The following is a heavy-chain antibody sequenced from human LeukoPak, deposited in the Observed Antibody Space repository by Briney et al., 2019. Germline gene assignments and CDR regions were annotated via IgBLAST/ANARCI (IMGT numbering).Heavy chain of an antibody. V-gene: IGHV3-74*01. J-gene: IGHJ6*03. D-gene: IGHD3-10*01. Sequence: GGSLRLSCAASGFTFSSYWMHWGRQAPGKGLVWVSRINSDGSSTSYADSVKGRFTISRDNAKNTLYRQMNSLRAEDTAVYYCARDHRGSGSRYYYYYMDVWGKGTTVTISS. CDR1: GFTFSSYW. CDR3: ARDHRGSGSRYYYYYMDV. CDR2: INSDGSST.